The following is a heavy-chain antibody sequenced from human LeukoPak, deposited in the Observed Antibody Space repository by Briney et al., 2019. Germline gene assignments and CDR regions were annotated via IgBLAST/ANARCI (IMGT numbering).Heavy chain of an antibody. CDR2: ISSSSSYI. V-gene: IGHV3-21*01. CDR1: GFTLSSYS. D-gene: IGHD3-9*01. J-gene: IGHJ4*02. Sequence: PGGSLRLSCAASGFTLSSYSMNWVRQAPGKGLEWVSSISSSSSYIYYADSVKGRFTISRDNAKNSLYLQMNSLRAEDTAVYYCARDLLRYFDWLSMGYDYWGQGNLVTVSS. CDR3: ARDLLRYFDWLSMGYDY.